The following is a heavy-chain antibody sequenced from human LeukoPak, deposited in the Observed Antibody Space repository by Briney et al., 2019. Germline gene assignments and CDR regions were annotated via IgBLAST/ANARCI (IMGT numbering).Heavy chain of an antibody. Sequence: GGSLRLSCAASGFTFSSYAMHWVRQAPGKGLEWVAVISYDGSNKYYADSVKGRFTISRDNSKNMLYLQMNSLRAEDTAVYYCARDGLLGYFDYWGQGTLVTVSS. CDR2: ISYDGSNK. J-gene: IGHJ4*02. CDR3: ARDGLLGYFDY. V-gene: IGHV3-30-3*01. CDR1: GFTFSSYA.